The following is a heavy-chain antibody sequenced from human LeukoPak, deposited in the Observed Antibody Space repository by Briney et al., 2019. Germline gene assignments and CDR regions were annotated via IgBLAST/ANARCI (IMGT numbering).Heavy chain of an antibody. D-gene: IGHD3-22*01. J-gene: IGHJ5*02. V-gene: IGHV1-8*01. CDR1: GYTFTSYD. CDR2: MNPNSGNT. Sequence: GASVKVSCKASGYTFTSYDINWVRQATGQELEWMGWMNPNSGNTGYAQKFQGRVTMTRNTSISTAYMELSSLRSEDTAVYYCARDTQYYYDSSGYNPWGQGTLVTVSS. CDR3: ARDTQYYYDSSGYNP.